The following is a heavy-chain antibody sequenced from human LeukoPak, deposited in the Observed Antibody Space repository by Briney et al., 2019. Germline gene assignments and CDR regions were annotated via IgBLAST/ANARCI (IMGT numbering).Heavy chain of an antibody. Sequence: GGSLRLSCAASGFTFTSYSMNWVRQAPGKRLEWVSFFSSSGNTIYYADSVKGRFTISRDSAKDSLYLQMNSLRDEDTAVYYCARVRGSGLNYWYFDLWGRGTLVTVSS. V-gene: IGHV3-48*02. CDR2: FSSSGNTI. D-gene: IGHD3-10*01. CDR1: GFTFTSYS. CDR3: ARVRGSGLNYWYFDL. J-gene: IGHJ2*01.